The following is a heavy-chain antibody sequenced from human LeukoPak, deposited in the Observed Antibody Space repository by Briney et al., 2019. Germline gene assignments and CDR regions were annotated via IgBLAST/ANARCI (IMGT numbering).Heavy chain of an antibody. D-gene: IGHD3-3*01. J-gene: IGHJ4*02. Sequence: GASVTVSCKASGCTFTSYAISWVRQAPGQGLEWMGGIIPIFGTANYAQKVQGRGTITTDRSTSTAYLELRSLRSEDTAVYYCARGLHYDVRSGYWFDYWGQGTLVSVSS. CDR1: GCTFTSYA. CDR2: IIPIFGTA. CDR3: ARGLHYDVRSGYWFDY. V-gene: IGHV1-69*05.